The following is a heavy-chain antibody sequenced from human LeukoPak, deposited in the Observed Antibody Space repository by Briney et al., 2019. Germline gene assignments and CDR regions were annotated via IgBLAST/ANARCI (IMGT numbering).Heavy chain of an antibody. CDR3: ARATAAASGAFDI. D-gene: IGHD6-13*01. V-gene: IGHV3-48*03. Sequence: GGSLRLSCAASGFTSSSYETNCVRQAPGKGLEWVSYISSSGSTIYYADPVKGRFTITRDNAKNSLYLQMNSLRAEDTAVYYCARATAAASGAFDIWGQGTMVTVSS. J-gene: IGHJ3*02. CDR2: ISSSGSTI. CDR1: GFTSSSYE.